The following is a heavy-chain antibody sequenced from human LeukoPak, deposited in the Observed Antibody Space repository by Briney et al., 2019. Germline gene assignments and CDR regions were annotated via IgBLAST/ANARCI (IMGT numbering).Heavy chain of an antibody. V-gene: IGHV3-11*01. D-gene: IGHD4-17*01. J-gene: IGHJ5*02. CDR3: ARDPSGDYTNWFDP. CDR1: GFTFSDYY. Sequence: GGSLRLSCAASGFTFSDYYMSWIRQPPGKGLEWVSYISSSGSTIYYADSVKGRFTISRDNAKNSLYLQMNSLRAEDTAVYYCARDPSGDYTNWFDPWGQGTLVTVSS. CDR2: ISSSGSTI.